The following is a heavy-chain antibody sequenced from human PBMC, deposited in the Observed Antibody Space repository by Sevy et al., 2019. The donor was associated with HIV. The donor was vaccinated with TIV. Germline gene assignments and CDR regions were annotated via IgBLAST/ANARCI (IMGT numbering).Heavy chain of an antibody. J-gene: IGHJ5*02. V-gene: IGHV3-7*03. CDR3: ASPGTKGFDP. Sequence: GGSLRLSCAASGFTFSSYWMSWVRQAPGKGLEWVASIKQDGSDKYYVDSVKGRFTISRDNAKNSLYLQMNSLRVEDMAVYYCASPGTKGFDPWGQGTLVTVSS. CDR2: IKQDGSDK. D-gene: IGHD2-8*01. CDR1: GFTFSSYW.